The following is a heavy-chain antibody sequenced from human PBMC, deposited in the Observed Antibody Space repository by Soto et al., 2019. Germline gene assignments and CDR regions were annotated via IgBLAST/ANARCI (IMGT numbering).Heavy chain of an antibody. D-gene: IGHD3-22*01. CDR3: ARYYFDNSGYSNWFDP. Sequence: LSLTCAVSGGSISSGGYSWVWIRQPPGKGLEWIGYIYHSGSTYYNPSLKSRVTISVDTSKNQFSLKLSSVTAADTAVYYCARYYFDNSGYSNWFDPWGRGTLVTVSS. V-gene: IGHV4-30-2*01. CDR1: GGSISSGGYS. J-gene: IGHJ5*02. CDR2: IYHSGST.